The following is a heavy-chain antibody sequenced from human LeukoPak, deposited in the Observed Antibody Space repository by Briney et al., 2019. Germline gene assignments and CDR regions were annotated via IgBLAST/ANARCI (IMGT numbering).Heavy chain of an antibody. CDR2: ISWDGGST. D-gene: IGHD3-22*01. Sequence: GGSLTLSCAASGFTFDDYAMHWVRQAPGKGLEWVSLISWDGGSTYYADSVKGRFTISRDNSKNSLYLQMNSLRAEDTALYYCAESGTYYYDSSGYDLDYWGQGTLVTVSS. CDR3: AESGTYYYDSSGYDLDY. J-gene: IGHJ4*02. V-gene: IGHV3-43D*04. CDR1: GFTFDDYA.